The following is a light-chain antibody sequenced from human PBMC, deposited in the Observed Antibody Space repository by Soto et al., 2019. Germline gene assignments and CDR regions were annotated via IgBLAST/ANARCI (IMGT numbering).Light chain of an antibody. CDR3: QQYGSSALT. J-gene: IGKJ4*01. V-gene: IGKV3-20*01. CDR1: QSVDSHY. CDR2: GAF. Sequence: EIVLTQSPGTLSLSPGERATLSCRASQSVDSHYLAWYQHKPGQAPRLLIYGAFTRPTGIPDRFIGSGSGTDFTLTISRLEPEDFAVYYCQQYGSSALTFGGGNKVDIK.